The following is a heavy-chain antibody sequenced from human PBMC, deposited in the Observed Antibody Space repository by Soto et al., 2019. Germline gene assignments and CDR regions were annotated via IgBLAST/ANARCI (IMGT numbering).Heavy chain of an antibody. V-gene: IGHV3-9*02. D-gene: IGHD1-1*01. CDR2: IYWYSNRV. CDR1: GFTSDDYA. Sequence: PGGSLRLSCVASGFTSDDYAMYWVRQVPGKGLEWVSGIYWYSNRVDYADSVKGRFTTSRDNAKNSLYLQMDYLRTEDTAFYYCVKDLQPGGADYWGQGTLVTVSS. CDR3: VKDLQPGGADY. J-gene: IGHJ4*02.